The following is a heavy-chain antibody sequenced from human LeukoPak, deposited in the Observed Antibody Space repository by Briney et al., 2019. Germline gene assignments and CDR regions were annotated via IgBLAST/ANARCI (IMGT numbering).Heavy chain of an antibody. V-gene: IGHV3-33*01. Sequence: GGSLRLSCAGSGFTFGGYGMHWFRQTPGKGLEWVAVIAYDGSRAFYADSVKGRFTISRDNSKNTMSVQMDDLRAEDTAVYYCTRYNNDHFDYWGQGTLVTFSS. CDR3: TRYNNDHFDY. CDR2: IAYDGSRA. J-gene: IGHJ4*02. D-gene: IGHD1-14*01. CDR1: GFTFGGYG.